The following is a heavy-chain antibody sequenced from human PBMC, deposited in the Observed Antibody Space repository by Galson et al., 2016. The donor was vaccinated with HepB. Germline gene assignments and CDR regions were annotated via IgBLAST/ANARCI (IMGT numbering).Heavy chain of an antibody. CDR1: GFSVSTSY. CDR2: IYSGGNT. V-gene: IGHV3-53*03. Sequence: SLRLSCAASGFSVSTSYMSWVRQPPGRGLQWVSVIYSGGNTYYADSVKGRCTSSRDYSKNTVSLQMDSLTDEDTAVYYCARDGDNADSRPAEHWGQGILVIVSS. J-gene: IGHJ4*02. D-gene: IGHD4-17*01. CDR3: ARDGDNADSRPAEH.